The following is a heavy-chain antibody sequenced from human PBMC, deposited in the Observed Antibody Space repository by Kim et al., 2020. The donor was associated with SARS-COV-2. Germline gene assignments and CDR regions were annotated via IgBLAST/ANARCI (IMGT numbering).Heavy chain of an antibody. J-gene: IGHJ1*01. D-gene: IGHD4-4*01. Sequence: GGSLRLSCAASGFTFSSFEMNWVRQGPGKGLEWVAYISSSGTSTYYADSVRGRFTISRDSAKNSLFLQMNSLGAEDSAVYYCVRGQPTGGPEGQGFLCWGLGTL. V-gene: IGHV3-48*03. CDR1: GFTFSSFE. CDR2: ISSSGTST. CDR3: VRGQPTGGPEGQGFLC.